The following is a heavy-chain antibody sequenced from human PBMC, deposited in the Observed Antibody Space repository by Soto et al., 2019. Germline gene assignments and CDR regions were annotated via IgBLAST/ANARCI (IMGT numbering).Heavy chain of an antibody. Sequence: SETLSLTCAVYGGSFSGYYWSWIRQPPGKGLEWIGEINHSGSTNYNPSLKSRVTISVDTSKNQFSLKLSSVTAADTAVYYCARGYCSGGSCYFRYYYYMDVWGKGTTVTVSS. CDR1: GGSFSGYY. J-gene: IGHJ6*03. V-gene: IGHV4-34*01. CDR3: ARGYCSGGSCYFRYYYYMDV. CDR2: INHSGST. D-gene: IGHD2-15*01.